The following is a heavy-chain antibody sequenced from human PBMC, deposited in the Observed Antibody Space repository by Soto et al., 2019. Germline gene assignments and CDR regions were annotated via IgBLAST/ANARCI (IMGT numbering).Heavy chain of an antibody. CDR2: MEPSDSYT. CDR1: GYSFTSYW. D-gene: IGHD6-25*01. J-gene: IGHJ6*02. Sequence: GEYLKISCKGSGYSFTSYWISWVRQMHGKGLEWMGRMEPSDSYTNYSPSFQGHVTILADKSISTAYLQWSSLKASDTAMYSCARGGGRHYYYYGMDVWGQGTTVTVSS. V-gene: IGHV5-10-1*01. CDR3: ARGGGRHYYYYGMDV.